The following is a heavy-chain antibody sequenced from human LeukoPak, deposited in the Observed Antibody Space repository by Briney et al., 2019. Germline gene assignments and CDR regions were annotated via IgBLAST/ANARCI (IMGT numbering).Heavy chain of an antibody. CDR2: IYYSGST. D-gene: IGHD3-3*01. J-gene: IGHJ4*02. CDR3: AREQPYYDFWSGYSDY. CDR1: GRSISSSSYY. V-gene: IGHV4-39*02. Sequence: SETLSLICTVCGRSISSSSYYWGWIRQPPGRGLEWNGSIYYSGSTYYNPSLKNRITISVDTSQNQFPQKLSLVTAANTAVYYCAREQPYYDFWSGYSDYWGQGTLVTVSS.